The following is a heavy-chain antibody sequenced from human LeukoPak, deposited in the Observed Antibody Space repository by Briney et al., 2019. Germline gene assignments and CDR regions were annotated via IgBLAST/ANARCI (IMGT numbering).Heavy chain of an antibody. Sequence: SETLSLTCTVSGASISSNDYYWAWIRQPPGKGLEWIGSFYYPGSTYYNPSLKSRVTISIDASRNQFSLNLSSVTAADTAVYYCASRSGGDYWGQGTLVTVSS. CDR3: ASRSGGDY. V-gene: IGHV4-39*01. D-gene: IGHD3-10*01. CDR1: GASISSNDYY. J-gene: IGHJ4*02. CDR2: FYYPGST.